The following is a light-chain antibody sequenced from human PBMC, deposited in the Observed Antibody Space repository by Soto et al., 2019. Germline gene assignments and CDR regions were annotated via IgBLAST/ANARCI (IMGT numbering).Light chain of an antibody. CDR3: QKHNGAPLT. CDR2: TSS. V-gene: IGKV1-27*01. Sequence: DIQMTQSPSSLSASVGDRVTITYRASQGIGNYLSWYQQKPGKVPKLLIYTSSTLQSGVPSRFSGSGSGTDFTLTISSLQPEDVATYYCQKHNGAPLTFGGGTKVEIK. CDR1: QGIGNY. J-gene: IGKJ4*01.